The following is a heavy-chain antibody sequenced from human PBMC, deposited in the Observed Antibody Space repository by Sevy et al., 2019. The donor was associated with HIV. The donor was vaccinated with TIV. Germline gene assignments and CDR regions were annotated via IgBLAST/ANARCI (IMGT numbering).Heavy chain of an antibody. D-gene: IGHD2-21*01. CDR2: IDTAGET. J-gene: IGHJ6*02. V-gene: IGHV3-13*01. CDR1: GFSFSSYD. CDR3: ARVRRYCAGGRCYYYGLDV. Sequence: GGSLRLSCAASGFSFSSYDMHWVRQGTGKDLEWVSGIDTAGETYYLGSVRGRLTISRQNAKDSLYLEMNSLSAGDTAVYHCARVRRYCAGGRCYYYGLDVWGQGTTVTVSS.